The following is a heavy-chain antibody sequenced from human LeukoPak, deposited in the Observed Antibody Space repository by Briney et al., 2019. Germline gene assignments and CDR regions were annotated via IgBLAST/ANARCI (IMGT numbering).Heavy chain of an antibody. Sequence: GGSLRLSCAASGFTFSDSWMSWVRQAPGKGLEWVANMNQDGSEKDYVDSVKGRFTISRDNARNSLYLQMGSLRAEDTAVYYCATYTHWVTGDVWGQGTTVTVSS. D-gene: IGHD3-16*01. CDR2: MNQDGSEK. V-gene: IGHV3-7*01. CDR1: GFTFSDSW. CDR3: ATYTHWVTGDV. J-gene: IGHJ6*02.